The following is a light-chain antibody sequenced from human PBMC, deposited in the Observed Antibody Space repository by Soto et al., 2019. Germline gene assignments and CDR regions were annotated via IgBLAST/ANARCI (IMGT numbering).Light chain of an antibody. J-gene: IGLJ1*01. CDR1: SGDTGYVNY. Sequence: QSVLTQPASVSGSPGQSITVSCTGSSGDTGYVNYVSWYQQHPGKAPKLLIYEVTNRPSGVSDRFSGSKSGNTASLTISGLQAEDEADYYCSSYIPTSVLYVFGTGTKVTVL. V-gene: IGLV2-14*01. CDR2: EVT. CDR3: SSYIPTSVLYV.